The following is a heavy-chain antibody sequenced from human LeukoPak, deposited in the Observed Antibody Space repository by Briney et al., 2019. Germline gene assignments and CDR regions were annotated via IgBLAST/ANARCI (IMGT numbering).Heavy chain of an antibody. CDR2: IWYDGSNK. Sequence: GGSLRLSCAASGFTFSSYGMHWVRQAPGKGLEWVAVIWYDGSNKYYADSVKGRFTISRDNSKSTLYLQMNSLRAEDTAVYYCARERVSNNWFDPWGQGTLVTVSS. CDR1: GFTFSSYG. CDR3: ARERVSNNWFDP. D-gene: IGHD4-11*01. V-gene: IGHV3-33*01. J-gene: IGHJ5*02.